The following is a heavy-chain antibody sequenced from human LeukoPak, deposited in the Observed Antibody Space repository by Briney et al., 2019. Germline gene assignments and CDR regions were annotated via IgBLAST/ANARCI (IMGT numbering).Heavy chain of an antibody. CDR1: GYTFIGYY. CDR3: ATLHRFCSGGSCYSGYGPVDR. V-gene: IGHV1-2*06. CDR2: LNPNSGGT. J-gene: IGHJ4*02. D-gene: IGHD2-15*01. Sequence: SSVKVSCKASGYTFIGYYMHWVRQAPGQGLEWMGRLNPNSGGTNYAQKFQGRVAMNRDKSISTDYLELSGLTSDDTALYYCATLHRFCSGGSCYSGYGPVDRWGQGTLVTVSS.